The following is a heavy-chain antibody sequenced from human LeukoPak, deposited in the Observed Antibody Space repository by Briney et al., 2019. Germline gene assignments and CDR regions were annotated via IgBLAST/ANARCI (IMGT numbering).Heavy chain of an antibody. J-gene: IGHJ4*02. CDR3: VRYSDQSFDY. V-gene: IGHV3-48*02. CDR1: GFTFSSYA. CDR2: ISATSTK. Sequence: GGSLRLSCAASGFTFSSYAMSWVRQAPGKGLEWVAYISATSTKTYSDSVEGRFAVSRDKTKNSLLLQMNSLRDDDTAVYHCVRYSDQSFDYWGQGTLVTVSS. D-gene: IGHD1-26*01.